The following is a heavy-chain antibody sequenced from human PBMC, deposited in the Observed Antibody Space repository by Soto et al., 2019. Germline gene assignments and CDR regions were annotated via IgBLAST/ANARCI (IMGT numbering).Heavy chain of an antibody. CDR2: IYSGGYT. Sequence: EVQLVESGGGLIQPGGSLRLSCAVSGFTVSNNYMSWVRQAPGKGLEGVSVIYSGGYTAYGDSVKGRFTISRDNSKNKLNLQITGRGADDAALYYGATRGGGGGYWGQGTLVTVSS. D-gene: IGHD3-10*01. V-gene: IGHV3-53*01. J-gene: IGHJ4*02. CDR3: ATRGGGGGY. CDR1: GFTVSNNY.